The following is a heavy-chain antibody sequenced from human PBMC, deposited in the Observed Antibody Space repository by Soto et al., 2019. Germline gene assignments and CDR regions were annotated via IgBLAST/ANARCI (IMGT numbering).Heavy chain of an antibody. CDR1: GLTFSGYG. CDR2: IWYDPNKT. D-gene: IGHD6-19*01. V-gene: IGHV3-33*01. CDR3: ATDGPGTGRYFGEY. Sequence: QVQLVESGGGVVQPGRSLRLSCAASGLTFSGYGMHWVRQAPGQGLEWVAVIWYDPNKTYYADSVKGRFTISRENSKNALYLQMNSLSVEDTAVYYCATDGPGTGRYFGEYWGQGTLVTVSS. J-gene: IGHJ4*02.